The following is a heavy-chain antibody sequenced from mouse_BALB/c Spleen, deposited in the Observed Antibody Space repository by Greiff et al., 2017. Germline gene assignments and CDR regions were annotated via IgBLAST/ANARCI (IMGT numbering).Heavy chain of an antibody. V-gene: IGHV1S81*02. Sequence: QVQLKQSGAELVKPGASVKLSCKASGYTFTSYYMYWVKQRPGQGLEWIGEINPSNGGTNFNEKFKSKATLTVDKSSSTAYMQLSSLTSEDSAVYYCTRSYYRYDRPWFAYWGQGTLVTVSA. J-gene: IGHJ3*01. CDR3: TRSYYRYDRPWFAY. D-gene: IGHD2-14*01. CDR1: GYTFTSYY. CDR2: INPSNGGT.